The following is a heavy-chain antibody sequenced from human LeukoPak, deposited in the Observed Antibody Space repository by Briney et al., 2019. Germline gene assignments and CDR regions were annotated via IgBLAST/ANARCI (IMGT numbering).Heavy chain of an antibody. V-gene: IGHV3-72*01. D-gene: IGHD6-13*01. CDR3: ASGSSSSWEFYY. CDR1: GFTFSDHY. J-gene: IGHJ4*02. Sequence: GGSLRLSCAASGFTFSDHYRDWVRQAPGKGLEWVGRTRNKANSYTTEYAASVKGRFTISRDDSKNSLYLQMNSLKTEDTAVYYCASGSSSSWEFYYWGQGTLVTVSS. CDR2: TRNKANSYTT.